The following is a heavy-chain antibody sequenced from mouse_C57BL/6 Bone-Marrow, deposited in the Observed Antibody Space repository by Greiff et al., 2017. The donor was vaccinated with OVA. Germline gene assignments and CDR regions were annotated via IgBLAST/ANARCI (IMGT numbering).Heavy chain of an antibody. CDR2: ISNGGGSP. J-gene: IGHJ1*03. V-gene: IGHV5-12*01. CDR3: ARHRGYHWYFDV. D-gene: IGHD2-2*01. CDR1: GFTFSDYY. Sequence: EVKLVESGGGLVQPGGSLKLSCAASGFTFSDYYMYWVRQTPEKRLEWVAYISNGGGSPYYPDTVNGRFTISSDNAKITLYMQMSRLKSADTAMYYCARHRGYHWYFDVWGTGTTVTVSS.